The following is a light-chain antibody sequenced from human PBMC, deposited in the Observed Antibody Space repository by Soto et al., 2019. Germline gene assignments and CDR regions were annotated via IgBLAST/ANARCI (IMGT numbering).Light chain of an antibody. V-gene: IGKV3D-20*02. CDR2: GAS. CDR1: QSVSSSY. CDR3: QQRSNWPLT. Sequence: EIVLTQSPGTLSLSPGERATLSCRASQSVSSSYLAWYQQKPGQAPRLLIYGASSRATGIPDRFSGSGSGTDFTLTISSLEPEDFAVYYCQQRSNWPLTFGGGTMVEIK. J-gene: IGKJ4*01.